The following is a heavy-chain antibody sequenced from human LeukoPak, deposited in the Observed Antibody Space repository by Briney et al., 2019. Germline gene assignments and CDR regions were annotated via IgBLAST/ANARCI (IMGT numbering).Heavy chain of an antibody. D-gene: IGHD3-3*01. V-gene: IGHV3-11*01. CDR2: ISKSGTTV. CDR3: AAGVALDY. J-gene: IGHJ4*02. CDR1: GLNFSVYY. Sequence: GGSLRLSCAASGLNFSVYYMTWIRQAPGNGLEWLSHISKSGTTVYYADSVKGRFTISRDSAKNSLYLHMNSLRAEDAAVYYCAAGVALDYWGQGALVTVSS.